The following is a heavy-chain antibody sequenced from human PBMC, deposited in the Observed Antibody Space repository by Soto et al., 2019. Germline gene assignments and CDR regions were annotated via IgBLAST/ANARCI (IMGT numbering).Heavy chain of an antibody. CDR3: ARGGGWSANYSWFDP. Sequence: SETLSLTCAVYGGSLRGYYWSWIRQPPGKGLEWIGEINHSGSTNYNPSLKSRVTISVDTSKNQFSLKLSSVTAADTAVYYCARGGGWSANYSWFDPWGQGTLVTVSS. D-gene: IGHD6-19*01. CDR2: INHSGST. J-gene: IGHJ5*02. CDR1: GGSLRGYY. V-gene: IGHV4-34*01.